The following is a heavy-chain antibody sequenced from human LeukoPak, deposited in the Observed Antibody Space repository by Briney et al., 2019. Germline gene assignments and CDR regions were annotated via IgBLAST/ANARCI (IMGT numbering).Heavy chain of an antibody. V-gene: IGHV4-59*01. CDR3: AAQRITMVRGVTFDY. CDR1: GGSISSYY. CDR2: IYYSGST. D-gene: IGHD3-10*01. J-gene: IGHJ4*02. Sequence: PSETLSLTCTVSGGSISSYYWSWIRQPPGKGLEWIGYIYYSGSTNYNPSLKSRVTISVDTSKNQFSLKLSSVTAADTAVYYCAAQRITMVRGVTFDYWGQGTLVTVSS.